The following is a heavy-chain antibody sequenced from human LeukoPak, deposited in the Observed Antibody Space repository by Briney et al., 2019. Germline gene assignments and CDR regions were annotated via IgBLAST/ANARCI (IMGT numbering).Heavy chain of an antibody. J-gene: IGHJ4*02. CDR2: IDSRGTYI. Sequence: GGLRLSCAPALFTFRTFSGKWVRPAPGKRREWVSHIDSRGTYILYADSVKGRLTISRDNAKNSLYLQVSSLRAEDTAVYYCARDSGRSGSHDYWGQGTLVTVSS. CDR1: LFTFRTFS. V-gene: IGHV3-21*05. D-gene: IGHD5-12*01. CDR3: ARDSGRSGSHDY.